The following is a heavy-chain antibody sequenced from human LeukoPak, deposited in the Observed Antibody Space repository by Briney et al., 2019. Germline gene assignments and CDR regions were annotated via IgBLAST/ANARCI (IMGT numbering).Heavy chain of an antibody. CDR2: INPDGTTT. D-gene: IGHD3-3*01. CDR3: ARGVTIFAPNWFDP. J-gene: IGHJ5*02. Sequence: GGSLRLSCAASGFTFSTYWMHWVRQAPGKGLVWVSRINPDGTTTSYADSVKGRFTISRDNAKNSLYLQMNSLRAEDTAVYYCARGVTIFAPNWFDPWGQGTLVTVSS. CDR1: GFTFSTYW. V-gene: IGHV3-74*01.